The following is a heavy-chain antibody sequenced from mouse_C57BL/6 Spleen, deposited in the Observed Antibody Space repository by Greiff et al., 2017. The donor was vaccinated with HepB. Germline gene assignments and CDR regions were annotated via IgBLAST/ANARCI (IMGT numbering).Heavy chain of an antibody. CDR2: IYPGDGDT. CDR1: GYAFSSSW. CDR3: ARDYYGSSLYWYFDV. V-gene: IGHV1-82*01. J-gene: IGHJ1*03. Sequence: VKLMESGPELVKPGASVKISCKASGYAFSSSWMNWVKQRPGKGLEWIGRIYPGDGDTNYNGKFKGKATLTADKSSSTAYMQLSSLTSEDSAVYFCARDYYGSSLYWYFDVWGTGTTVTVSS. D-gene: IGHD1-1*01.